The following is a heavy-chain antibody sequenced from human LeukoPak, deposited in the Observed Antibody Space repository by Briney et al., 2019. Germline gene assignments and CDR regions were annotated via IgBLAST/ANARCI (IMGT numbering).Heavy chain of an antibody. V-gene: IGHV4-59*01. D-gene: IGHD1-26*01. CDR2: IYYSGST. J-gene: IGHJ6*03. CDR1: GGSTSTYY. Sequence: SSETLSLTCTVSGGSTSTYYWTWIRQPPGKGLEWIGNIYYSGSTNYNPSLKSRVTISLDTSKNQFSLKLTSVTAADTAVYYCARAVEATQGGHYYYYYMDVWGKGATVTVSS. CDR3: ARAVEATQGGHYYYYYMDV.